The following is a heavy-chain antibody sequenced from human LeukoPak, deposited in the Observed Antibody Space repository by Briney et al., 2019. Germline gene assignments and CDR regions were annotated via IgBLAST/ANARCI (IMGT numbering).Heavy chain of an antibody. V-gene: IGHV4-59*12. CDR3: ARDPCTHGVCYTFDY. D-gene: IGHD2-8*01. Sequence: SETLSLTCTVSGGSIGSYYWSWIRQPPGKGLEWIAYSYYSGSTNYNPSLKSRVTMSVDTSKNQFSLKLNSVTAADTAVYYCARDPCTHGVCYTFDYWGQGTLVTVSS. CDR1: GGSIGSYY. CDR2: SYYSGST. J-gene: IGHJ4*02.